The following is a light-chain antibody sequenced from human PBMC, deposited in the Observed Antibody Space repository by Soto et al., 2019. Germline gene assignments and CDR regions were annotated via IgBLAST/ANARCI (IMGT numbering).Light chain of an antibody. CDR2: VNT. CDR1: SSNIGAGYD. V-gene: IGLV1-40*01. J-gene: IGLJ2*01. CDR3: QSYDNCLCGYVL. Sequence: QTVVTQPPSVSGAPGQRVTISCTGGSSNIGAGYDVHWYQQLPGTAPKLLIYVNTNRPSGVPDRFSGSKSVTSASLAITGIQASDAAASSCQSYDNCLCGYVLFGGGTNLTVL.